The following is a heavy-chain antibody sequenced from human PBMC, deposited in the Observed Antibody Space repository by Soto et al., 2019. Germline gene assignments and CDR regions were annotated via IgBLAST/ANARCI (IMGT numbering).Heavy chain of an antibody. Sequence: QVQLQESVPGLVKPAGTLSLICAVSGGSIRSSNWWSWVRRPPWKGLAWIGEIYHRGSTNYNPSRASRGTKSVDTSKNHFSLRLRSVTAADTAVYYCAREGRVGGTRPVEYWGQGPVVTVSS. V-gene: IGHV4-4*02. D-gene: IGHD1-26*01. CDR1: GGSIRSSNW. CDR2: IYHRGST. J-gene: IGHJ4*02. CDR3: AREGRVGGTRPVEY.